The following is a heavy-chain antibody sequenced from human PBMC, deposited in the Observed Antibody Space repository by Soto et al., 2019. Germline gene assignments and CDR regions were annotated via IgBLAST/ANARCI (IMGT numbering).Heavy chain of an antibody. Sequence: QVQLVQSGAEVKKPGSSVKVSCKASGGTFSSYAISWVRQAPGQGLEWMGGIIPIFGTANYAQKFHGRVTITADESTSTAYMELSSLRSEDTAVYYCARVIRVRGSDGFDYWGQGTLVTVSS. CDR2: IIPIFGTA. CDR3: ARVIRVRGSDGFDY. CDR1: GGTFSSYA. J-gene: IGHJ4*02. D-gene: IGHD2-15*01. V-gene: IGHV1-69*01.